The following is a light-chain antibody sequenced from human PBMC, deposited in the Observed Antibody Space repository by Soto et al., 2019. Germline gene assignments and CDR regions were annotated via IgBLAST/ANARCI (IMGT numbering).Light chain of an antibody. CDR1: QSISSW. CDR3: QQYNSYPT. Sequence: DIQMTQSPSTLSASVGDRVTITCRASQSISSWLAWYQQNPGKAPKLLIYKASSLESGVPSRFSGSGSGTEFTLTISSLQPDDFATYYCQQYNSYPTFGGGTKVEIK. CDR2: KAS. J-gene: IGKJ4*01. V-gene: IGKV1-5*03.